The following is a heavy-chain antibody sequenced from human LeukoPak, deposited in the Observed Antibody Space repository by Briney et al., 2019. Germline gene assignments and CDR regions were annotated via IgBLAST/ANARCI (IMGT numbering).Heavy chain of an antibody. Sequence: GGSLRLSRAASGFTFSSYSMNWVRQAPGKGLEWVSSISSSSSYIYYADSVKGRFTISRDNAKNSLYLQMNSLRAEDTAVYYCARDRLYPGSYYRPNYYYYGMDVWGQGTTVTVSS. CDR3: ARDRLYPGSYYRPNYYYYGMDV. CDR1: GFTFSSYS. D-gene: IGHD1-26*01. V-gene: IGHV3-21*01. J-gene: IGHJ6*02. CDR2: ISSSSSYI.